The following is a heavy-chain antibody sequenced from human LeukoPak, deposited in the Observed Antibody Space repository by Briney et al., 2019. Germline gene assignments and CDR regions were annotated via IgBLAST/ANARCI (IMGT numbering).Heavy chain of an antibody. D-gene: IGHD3-10*01. CDR3: ARLITMVRGVYYMDV. CDR1: GYTFTSYD. CDR2: MNPNSGNT. Sequence: WASVKVSCKASGYTFTSYDINWVRQATGQGLEWMGWMNPNSGNTGYAQKFQGRVTMTRNTSISTAYMELSSLRSEDTAVYYCARLITMVRGVYYMDVWGKGTTVTISS. V-gene: IGHV1-8*01. J-gene: IGHJ6*03.